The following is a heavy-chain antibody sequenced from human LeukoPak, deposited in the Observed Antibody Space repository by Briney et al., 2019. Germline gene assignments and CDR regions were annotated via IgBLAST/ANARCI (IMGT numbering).Heavy chain of an antibody. Sequence: GGSLRLSCAASGFTFSSYAMSWVRQAPGKGLEWVSAISGSGVSTYYADSVKGRFTISRDNSKNTLYLQMNSLRAEDTAVYYCAKVKFGGDGALDIWGQGTMVTVSS. J-gene: IGHJ3*02. CDR2: ISGSGVST. CDR3: AKVKFGGDGALDI. D-gene: IGHD4-17*01. V-gene: IGHV3-23*01. CDR1: GFTFSSYA.